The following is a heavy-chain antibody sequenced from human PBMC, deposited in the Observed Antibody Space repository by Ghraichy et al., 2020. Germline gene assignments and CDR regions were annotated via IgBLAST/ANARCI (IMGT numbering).Heavy chain of an antibody. CDR2: IYYSGST. Sequence: SETLSLTCTVSGGSISSYYWSWIRQPPGKGLEWIGYIYYSGSTNYNPSLKSRVTISVDTSKNQFSLKLSSVTAADTAVYYCARDLRYCSSTSCYEEGFYYYYGMDVWGQGTTVTVSS. D-gene: IGHD2-2*01. CDR1: GGSISSYY. J-gene: IGHJ6*02. CDR3: ARDLRYCSSTSCYEEGFYYYYGMDV. V-gene: IGHV4-59*01.